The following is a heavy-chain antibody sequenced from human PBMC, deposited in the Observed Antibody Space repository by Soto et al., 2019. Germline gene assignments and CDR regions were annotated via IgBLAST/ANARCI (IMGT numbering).Heavy chain of an antibody. Sequence: APVKVSCKASGYTLTSYAMHLVRQAPGQRLEWMGWINAGNGNTKYSQKFQGRVTITRDTSASTAYMELSSLRSEDTAVYYCARDLSGSSXFHTRRYYYYGMDVWGQGTTVTVSS. CDR2: INAGNGNT. CDR3: ARDLSGSSXFHTRRYYYYGMDV. D-gene: IGHD6-13*01. CDR1: GYTLTSYA. J-gene: IGHJ6*02. V-gene: IGHV1-3*01.